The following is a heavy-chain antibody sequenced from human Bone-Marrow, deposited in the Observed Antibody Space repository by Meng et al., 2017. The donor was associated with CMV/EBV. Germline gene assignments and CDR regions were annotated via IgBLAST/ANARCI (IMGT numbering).Heavy chain of an antibody. V-gene: IGHV3-48*03. J-gene: IGHJ3*02. CDR3: ARDHCSSTSCYRDAFDI. CDR2: ISSSGSTI. CDR1: GFTFSSYE. D-gene: IGHD2-2*01. Sequence: GGSLRLSCAASGFTFSSYEMNWVRQAPGKGLEWVSYISSSGSTIYYADSVKGRFTISRDNSKNTLYLQMNSLRAEDTAVYYCARDHCSSTSCYRDAFDIWGQGTMVTVSS.